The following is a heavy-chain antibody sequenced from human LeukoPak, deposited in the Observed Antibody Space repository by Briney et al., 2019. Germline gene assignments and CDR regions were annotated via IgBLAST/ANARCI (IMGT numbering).Heavy chain of an antibody. J-gene: IGHJ4*02. V-gene: IGHV4-59*08. CDR3: AGHHPRNTVDF. Sequence: SETLSLTCTVSGGSISSYYWSWIRQPPGKGLEWIGYISYSGSTNSNPSLKSRVTISLDTSKNQFSLKLSSVTAADKAVYYCAGHHPRNTVDFWGQGTLVTVSS. CDR2: ISYSGST. D-gene: IGHD2/OR15-2a*01. CDR1: GGSISSYY.